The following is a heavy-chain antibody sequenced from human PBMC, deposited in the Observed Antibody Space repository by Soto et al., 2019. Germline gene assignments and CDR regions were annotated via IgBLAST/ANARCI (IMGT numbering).Heavy chain of an antibody. CDR3: ASHRTFWPFDS. J-gene: IGHJ4*02. D-gene: IGHD2-8*01. CDR1: GGSISSGGYY. CDR2: ISYSGGS. V-gene: IGHV4-39*01. Sequence: PSETLSLTCTVSGGSISSGGYYWSWIRQPPGKGLQWIASISYSGGSYYNSSLKSRLTISVDTSKNQFSLSLRSVTAADTAVYYCASHRTFWPFDSWGQGTVVTVSS.